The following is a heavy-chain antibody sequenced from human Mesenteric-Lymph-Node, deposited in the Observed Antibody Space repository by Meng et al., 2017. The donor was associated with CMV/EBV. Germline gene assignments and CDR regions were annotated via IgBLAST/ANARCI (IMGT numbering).Heavy chain of an antibody. CDR2: IYHSGST. CDR1: GGSVLSCPW. D-gene: IGHD3-10*01. V-gene: IGHV4-4*02. Sequence: SGGSVLSCPWWSWVRQPPGEGLEWIGEIYHSGSTNYNPSLKSRVTISVDKSKNQFSLKLSSVTAADTAVYYCARGYGSGSYSGHDHWGQGTLVTVSS. J-gene: IGHJ5*02. CDR3: ARGYGSGSYSGHDH.